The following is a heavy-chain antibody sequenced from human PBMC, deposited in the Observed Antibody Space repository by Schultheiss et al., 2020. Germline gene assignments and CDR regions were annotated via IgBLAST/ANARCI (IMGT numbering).Heavy chain of an antibody. J-gene: IGHJ4*02. D-gene: IGHD6-13*01. CDR2: IYYSGST. Sequence: SETLSLTCTVSGGSISSGGYYWGWIRQPPGKGLEWIANIYYSGSTYYNPSLKSRVTMSVDTSKSQFSLKVSSVTAADTAVYYCARYSSSWSSFDYWGQGTLVTVSS. CDR3: ARYSSSWSSFDY. V-gene: IGHV4-39*01. CDR1: GGSISSGGYY.